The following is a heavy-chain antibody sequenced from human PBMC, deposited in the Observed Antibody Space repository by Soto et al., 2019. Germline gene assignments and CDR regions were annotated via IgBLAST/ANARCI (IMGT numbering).Heavy chain of an antibody. CDR1: GYIFTKHY. D-gene: IGHD3-22*01. Sequence: QVQLVQSGAEVKKPGASVKVSCKASGYIFTKHYIHWVRQAPGQGLEWMGIINPSGGSTNYLQKFQGRITMTRDTSTSTVYMELSSLRSEDTAVYFCARADYYDSSGFYYDCWGQGSLVTVSS. CDR2: INPSGGST. CDR3: ARADYYDSSGFYYDC. V-gene: IGHV1-46*01. J-gene: IGHJ4*02.